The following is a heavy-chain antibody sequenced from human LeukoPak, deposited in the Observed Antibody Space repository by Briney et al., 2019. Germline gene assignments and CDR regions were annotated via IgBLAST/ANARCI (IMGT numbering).Heavy chain of an antibody. V-gene: IGHV6-1*01. CDR3: ARGYSSSIDY. CDR2: TYYRSKWYN. J-gene: IGHJ4*02. D-gene: IGHD6-13*01. CDR1: GDTVSSNSAA. Sequence: SQTLSLTCAISGDTVSSNSAAWNWIRQSPSRGLEWLGRTYYRSKWYNDYTVSVRSRITINPDTSNNQSSLQLNSVTPEDTAVYYCARGYSSSIDYWGQGTLVTVSS.